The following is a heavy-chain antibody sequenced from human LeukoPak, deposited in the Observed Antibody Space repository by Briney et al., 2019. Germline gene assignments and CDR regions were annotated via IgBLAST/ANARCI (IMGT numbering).Heavy chain of an antibody. CDR2: LKEDGSEK. CDR1: GLTYSLNW. J-gene: IGHJ1*01. Sequence: GVSLSLLCAASGLTYSLNWMIGARQAPGKGRVWVTNLKEDGSEKYHVDSVKGRFTISRDNTRNSLYLQMNSLRAEDTAVYYCARDYAYSYSYLRYFHHWGQGTQVTVSS. CDR3: ARDYAYSYSYLRYFHH. D-gene: IGHD5-18*01. V-gene: IGHV3-7*04.